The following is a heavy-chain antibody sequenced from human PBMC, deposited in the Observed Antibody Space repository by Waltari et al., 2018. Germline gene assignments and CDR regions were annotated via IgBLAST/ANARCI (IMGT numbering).Heavy chain of an antibody. J-gene: IGHJ4*02. CDR2: IRYDGSNK. D-gene: IGHD1-26*01. V-gene: IGHV3-30*02. Sequence: QVQLVESGGGVVQPGGSLKLSCAASGFTFSNSDMHWVRQAPGKGLEWVAFIRYDGSNKYYADSVRGRFTISRDNSKNTLYLQMNSLRAEDTAVYYCAKVRSGSYSPFDYWGQGTLVTVSS. CDR1: GFTFSNSD. CDR3: AKVRSGSYSPFDY.